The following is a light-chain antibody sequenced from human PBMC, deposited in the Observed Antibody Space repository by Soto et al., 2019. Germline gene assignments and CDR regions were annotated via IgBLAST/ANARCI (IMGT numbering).Light chain of an antibody. CDR1: QCISSW. CDR3: QQYNSYSGT. V-gene: IGKV1-5*03. Sequence: DIQMTQSPSTLSASVGDRVTITCRASQCISSWLAWYQQKPGKAPKLLIYKASSIESGVPSRYSGSESGTEFTLSISSLQPDDFATYYCQQYNSYSGTFGGGTKVEI. CDR2: KAS. J-gene: IGKJ4*01.